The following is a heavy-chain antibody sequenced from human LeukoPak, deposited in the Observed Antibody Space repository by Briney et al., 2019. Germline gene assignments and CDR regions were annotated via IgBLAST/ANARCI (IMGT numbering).Heavy chain of an antibody. D-gene: IGHD2-2*01. V-gene: IGHV1-18*01. CDR2: ISAYNGNT. CDR1: GYTFTSYG. CDR3: ARGSTNYYYGMDV. Sequence: ASVTVSCKASGYTFTSYGISWVRQAPGQGLEWVGWISAYNGNTNYAQKLQGRVTMTTDTSTSTAYMELSSLRFEDTAVYYCARGSTNYYYGMDVWGQGTTVTVSS. J-gene: IGHJ6*02.